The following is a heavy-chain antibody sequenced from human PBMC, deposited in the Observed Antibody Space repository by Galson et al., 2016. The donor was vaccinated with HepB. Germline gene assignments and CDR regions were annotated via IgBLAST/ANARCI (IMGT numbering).Heavy chain of an antibody. Sequence: SLRLSCAASGFTFSSYGMHWVRQAPGKGLEWVAVIGFDGSNKNYVDSVRGRFTISRDNSKNTLYLQMNSLRDEDTAVYYCAREIPSRGKSDYWGQGTLVTVSS. V-gene: IGHV3-33*01. CDR1: GFTFSSYG. D-gene: IGHD3-10*01. J-gene: IGHJ4*02. CDR2: IGFDGSNK. CDR3: AREIPSRGKSDY.